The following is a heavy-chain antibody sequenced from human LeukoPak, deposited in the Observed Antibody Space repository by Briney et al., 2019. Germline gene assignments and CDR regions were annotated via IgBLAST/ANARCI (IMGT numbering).Heavy chain of an antibody. J-gene: IGHJ4*02. CDR3: AKDRGNGIVGATHFDY. D-gene: IGHD1-26*01. Sequence: GGSLRLSCAASGFTFSSYAMSWVRQAPGKGLEWVSAISGSGGSTYYADSVKGRFTISRDNSKNTLYLQMNSLRAEDTAVYYCAKDRGNGIVGATHFDYWGQGTLVTVSP. CDR2: ISGSGGST. CDR1: GFTFSSYA. V-gene: IGHV3-23*01.